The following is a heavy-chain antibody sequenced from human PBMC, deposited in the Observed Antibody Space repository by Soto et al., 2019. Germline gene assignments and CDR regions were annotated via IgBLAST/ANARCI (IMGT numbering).Heavy chain of an antibody. J-gene: IGHJ5*02. CDR2: IIPIFGTA. CDR1: GGTFSSYA. V-gene: IGHV1-69*13. Sequence: EASVKVSCKASGGTFSSYAISWVRQAPGQGLEWMGGIIPIFGTANYAQKFQGRVTITADESTSTAYMELSSLRSEDTAVYYCARVGLAAGRGDWFDPWGQGTLVTVSS. CDR3: ARVGLAAGRGDWFDP. D-gene: IGHD6-13*01.